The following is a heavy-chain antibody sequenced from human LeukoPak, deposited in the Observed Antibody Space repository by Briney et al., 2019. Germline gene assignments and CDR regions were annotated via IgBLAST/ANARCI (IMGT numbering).Heavy chain of an antibody. CDR3: VKSGGYGLIDY. V-gene: IGHV4-34*01. CDR1: GGSFSGYY. Sequence: SETLSLTCAVYGGSFSGYYWSWIRQPPGKGLEWIGNIHYTGNTYYNASLQSRVTISIDTSKNQFSLRLNSVTAADTAMYYCVKSGGYGLIDYWGQGTLVTVSS. J-gene: IGHJ4*02. D-gene: IGHD1-26*01. CDR2: IHYTGNT.